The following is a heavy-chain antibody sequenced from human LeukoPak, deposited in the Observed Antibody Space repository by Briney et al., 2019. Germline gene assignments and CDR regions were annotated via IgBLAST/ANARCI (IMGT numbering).Heavy chain of an antibody. CDR1: GFTFSGYD. CDR2: IWYDGANK. V-gene: IGHV3-33*06. Sequence: GESLKLSCAASGFTFSGYDMHWVRQAPGKGLEWVAVIWYDGANKYYADSVKGRFTISRDNSKNTLYLQMNSLRAEDTAVYYCAKQVASSWYFDYWGQGTLVTVSS. J-gene: IGHJ4*02. CDR3: AKQVASSWYFDY. D-gene: IGHD6-13*01.